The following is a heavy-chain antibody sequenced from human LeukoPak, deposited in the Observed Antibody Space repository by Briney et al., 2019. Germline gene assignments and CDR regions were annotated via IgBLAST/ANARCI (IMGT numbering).Heavy chain of an antibody. CDR3: AKDLYGDSPGGAFDI. J-gene: IGHJ3*02. CDR2: ISWNSGSI. V-gene: IGHV3-9*01. D-gene: IGHD4-17*01. Sequence: GGSLRLPCAASGFTFSSYGMHWVRQAPGKGLEWVSGISWNSGSIGYADSVKGRFTISRDNAKNSLYLQMNSLRAEDTALYYCAKDLYGDSPGGAFDIWGQGTMVTVSS. CDR1: GFTFSSYG.